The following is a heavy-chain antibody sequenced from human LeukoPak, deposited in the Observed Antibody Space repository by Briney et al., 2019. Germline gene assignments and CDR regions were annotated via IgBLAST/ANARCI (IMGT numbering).Heavy chain of an antibody. CDR2: IYHSGST. D-gene: IGHD3-10*01. J-gene: IGHJ4*02. Sequence: PSETLSLTCTVSGYSISSGYYWGWIRQPPGKGLEWIGSIYHSGSTYYNPSLKSRVTISVDTSKNQFSLKLSSVTAADTAVYYCARDWGGRFGELFPLWGQGTLVTVSS. CDR1: GYSISSGYY. V-gene: IGHV4-38-2*02. CDR3: ARDWGGRFGELFPL.